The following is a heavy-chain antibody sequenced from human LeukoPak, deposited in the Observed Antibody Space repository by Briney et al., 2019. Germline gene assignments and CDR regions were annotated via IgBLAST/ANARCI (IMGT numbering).Heavy chain of an antibody. Sequence: PSETLSLTCAVYGGSFNDYYWSWIRQPPGKGLEWIGSIYYSGSTYYNPSLKSRVTTSVDTSKNQFSLKLSSVTAADTAVYYCARHCRDGYNFQPNWFDPWGQGTLVTVSS. CDR2: IYYSGST. CDR3: ARHCRDGYNFQPNWFDP. D-gene: IGHD5-24*01. V-gene: IGHV4-34*01. J-gene: IGHJ5*02. CDR1: GGSFNDYY.